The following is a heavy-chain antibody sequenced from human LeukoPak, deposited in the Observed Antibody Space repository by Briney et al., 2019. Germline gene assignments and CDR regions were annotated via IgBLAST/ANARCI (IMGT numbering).Heavy chain of an antibody. CDR1: GGTFSSYA. CDR2: IIPIFGTA. D-gene: IGHD3-10*01. V-gene: IGHV1-69*05. Sequence: ASVKVSCKASGGTFSSYAISRVRQAPGQGLEWMGGIIPIFGTANYAQKFQGRVTITTDESTSTAYMELSRLRPDDTAMYYCARDGPAQMVDFDYWGQGTLVTVSS. CDR3: ARDGPAQMVDFDY. J-gene: IGHJ4*02.